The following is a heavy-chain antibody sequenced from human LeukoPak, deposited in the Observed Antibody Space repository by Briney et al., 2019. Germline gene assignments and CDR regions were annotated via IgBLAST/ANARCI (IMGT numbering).Heavy chain of an antibody. CDR3: ARRSAAKDAFDI. CDR1: GFTFSSYA. V-gene: IGHV3-74*01. D-gene: IGHD6-25*01. Sequence: SGGSLRLSCAASGFTFSSYAMSWVRQAPGKGLVWVSRINSDGGSTSYTDSVKGRFTISRDNAKNTLYLQMNSLRAEDTAVYYCARRSAAKDAFDIWGQGTKVTVSS. J-gene: IGHJ3*02. CDR2: INSDGGST.